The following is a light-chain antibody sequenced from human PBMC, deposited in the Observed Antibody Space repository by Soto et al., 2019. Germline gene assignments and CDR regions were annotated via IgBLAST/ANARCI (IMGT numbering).Light chain of an antibody. Sequence: DIQMTQSHSTLSASVGDRVTITCRASQSISSWLAWYQQKPGTAPKLLIYKASTLQSGVPSRFSGSGSGTEFTLTISSLQPDDSATYYCQQYNDNWTFGQGTKVDIK. V-gene: IGKV1-5*03. CDR2: KAS. CDR3: QQYNDNWT. J-gene: IGKJ1*01. CDR1: QSISSW.